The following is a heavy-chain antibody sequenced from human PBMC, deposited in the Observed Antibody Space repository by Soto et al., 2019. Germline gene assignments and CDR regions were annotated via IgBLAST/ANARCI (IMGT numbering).Heavy chain of an antibody. V-gene: IGHV4-39*01. D-gene: IGHD1-26*01. CDR1: GDSISSSHYY. CDR2: LYYSGNT. Sequence: QTQLLESGPGLVKPSETLSLTCSVSGDSISSSHYYWDWIRQPPGKGLEWIGGLYYSGNTYYSPSLKSRVTISVDTAKTQFSLNLSSVTAADTALDYCAFRPGGRADPFYFWGQGTMATVSS. J-gene: IGHJ3*01. CDR3: AFRPGGRADPFYF.